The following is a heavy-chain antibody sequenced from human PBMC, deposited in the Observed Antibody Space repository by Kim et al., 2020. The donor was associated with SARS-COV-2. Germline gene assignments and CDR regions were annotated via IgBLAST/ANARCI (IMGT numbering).Heavy chain of an antibody. CDR3: AYGSGSHYVVVS. J-gene: IGHJ3*02. Sequence: GGSLRLSCEASGFTFSSYAMSWVRQAPGKGLEWVSVIYRGGSSIYYADSVKGRFTTSRDNSKTKLYLQMHRLGAEATAEYYCAYGSGSHYVVVSWGEGA. V-gene: IGHV3-23*03. CDR2: IYRGGSSI. D-gene: IGHD3-10*01. CDR1: GFTFSSYA.